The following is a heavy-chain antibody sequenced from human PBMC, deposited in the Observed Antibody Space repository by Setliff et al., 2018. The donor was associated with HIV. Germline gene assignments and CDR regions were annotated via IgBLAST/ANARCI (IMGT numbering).Heavy chain of an antibody. CDR2: IIPLFGSA. V-gene: IGHV1-69*13. D-gene: IGHD2-21*01. CDR1: GGTFSSYS. CDR3: AVVNKVTDFEY. Sequence: SVKVSCKTSGGTFSSYSITWVRQAPGQGLEWMGGIIPLFGSADYAQRFQGRVTITADESTGTAYMELTSLRSEDTAMYYCAVVNKVTDFEYWGQGTLVTVSS. J-gene: IGHJ4*02.